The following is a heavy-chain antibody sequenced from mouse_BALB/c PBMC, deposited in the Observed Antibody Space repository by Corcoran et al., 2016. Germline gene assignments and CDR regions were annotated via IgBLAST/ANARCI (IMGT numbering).Heavy chain of an antibody. D-gene: IGHD4-1*01. CDR3: ARRVTGTGFAY. V-gene: IGHV1-18*01. CDR1: GYTFPDYN. CDR2: IIPNNGGS. J-gene: IGHJ3*01. Sequence: EAVLKQSGSGLVKAGASEKIPRKASGYTFPDYNMSWVKRSHRKSLEWIGDIIPNNGGSFSNQKFKGKATLTVDKSSTTAYMELRSLTSEDTAVYNCARRVTGTGFAYWGQGTLVTVSA.